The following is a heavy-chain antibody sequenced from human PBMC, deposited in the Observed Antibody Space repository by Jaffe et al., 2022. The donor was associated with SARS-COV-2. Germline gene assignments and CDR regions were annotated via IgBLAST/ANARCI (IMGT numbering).Heavy chain of an antibody. CDR1: GFTFSSYA. D-gene: IGHD2-2*01. CDR3: VKDSPVSCSSTSCRGYYFDY. Sequence: EVQLVESGGGLVQPGGSLRLSCSASGFTFSSYAMHWVRQAPGKGLEYVSAISSNGGSTYYADSVKGRFTISRDNSKNTLYLQMSSLRAEDTAVYYCVKDSPVSCSSTSCRGYYFDYWGQGTLVTVSS. V-gene: IGHV3-64D*09. CDR2: ISSNGGST. J-gene: IGHJ4*02.